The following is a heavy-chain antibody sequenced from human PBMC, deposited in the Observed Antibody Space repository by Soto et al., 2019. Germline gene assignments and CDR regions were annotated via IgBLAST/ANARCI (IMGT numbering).Heavy chain of an antibody. D-gene: IGHD1-26*01. CDR1: GGSVNIGTYY. CDR3: ARRYGGNFDY. CDR2: IYYIGST. Sequence: PSETLSLTCTVPGGSVNIGTYYWSWIRQPPGKGLEWIGYIYYIGSTNYNPSFKSRVTISVDTSKNQFSLKLSSVTAADTAVYYCARRYGGNFDYWGQGTLVTVSS. J-gene: IGHJ4*02. V-gene: IGHV4-61*01.